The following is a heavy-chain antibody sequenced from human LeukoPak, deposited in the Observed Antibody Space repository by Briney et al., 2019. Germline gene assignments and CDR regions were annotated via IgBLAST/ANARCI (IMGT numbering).Heavy chain of an antibody. CDR1: GFTVITNY. Sequence: GGSLRLSRAASGFTVITNYMTWVRQAPGKGLEWVSVLYSDGNTKYADSVQGRFTISRDNSKNTLYLEMNSLSPDDTAVYYCARGVEPLAVNTLAYWGQGTLVTVSS. J-gene: IGHJ4*02. CDR2: LYSDGNT. V-gene: IGHV3-53*01. CDR3: ARGVEPLAVNTLAY. D-gene: IGHD1-14*01.